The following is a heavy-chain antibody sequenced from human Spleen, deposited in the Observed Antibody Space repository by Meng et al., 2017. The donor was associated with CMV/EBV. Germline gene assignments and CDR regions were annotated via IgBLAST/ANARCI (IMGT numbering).Heavy chain of an antibody. CDR1: GYTFTSYD. CDR3: ARGLSYLGSTSCCN. J-gene: IGHJ4*02. Sequence: GGSLRLSCKASGYTFTSYDINWVRQATGQGLEWMGWMNPNSGNTGYAQKFQGRVTMTRNTSISTAYMELSSLRSEDTAVYYCARGLSYLGSTSCCNWGQGTLVTVSS. D-gene: IGHD2-2*01. V-gene: IGHV1-8*01. CDR2: MNPNSGNT.